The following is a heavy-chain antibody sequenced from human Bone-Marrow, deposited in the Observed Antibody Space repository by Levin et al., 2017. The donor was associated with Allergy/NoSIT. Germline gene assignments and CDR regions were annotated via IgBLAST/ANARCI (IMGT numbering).Heavy chain of an antibody. CDR3: AKDLEEKTYFDGGTYYSPFDY. D-gene: IGHD3-22*01. V-gene: IGHV3-23*01. Sequence: GGSLRLFCAASGFTFTHYAMSWVRQAPGKGLEWVSAMSGSGGLTFYADSVKGRFTISRDNSRNTLYLQMNSLRAEDTALYYCAKDLEEKTYFDGGTYYSPFDYWGQGTLVTVSS. J-gene: IGHJ4*02. CDR2: MSGSGGLT. CDR1: GFTFTHYA.